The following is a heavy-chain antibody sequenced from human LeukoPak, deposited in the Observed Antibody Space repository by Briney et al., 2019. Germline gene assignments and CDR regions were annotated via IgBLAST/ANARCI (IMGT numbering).Heavy chain of an antibody. CDR1: GFTFSSYA. V-gene: IGHV3-30*04. D-gene: IGHD4-23*01. CDR2: ISYDGSNK. CDR3: ANAGNLFRSLNY. J-gene: IGHJ4*02. Sequence: GRSLRLSCAASGFTFSSYAMHWVRQAPGKGLEWVAVISYDGSNKYYGDSVKGRFTISRDNSKNTLYLQMNSLRADDTAVYYCANAGNLFRSLNYWGPGTLVTVSS.